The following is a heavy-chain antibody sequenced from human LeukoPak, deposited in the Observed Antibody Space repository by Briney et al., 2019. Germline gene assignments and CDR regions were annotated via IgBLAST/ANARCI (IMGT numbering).Heavy chain of an antibody. CDR3: ATVRMGATPFDY. D-gene: IGHD1-26*01. CDR2: INPNSGDT. Sequence: ASVKVSCKTSGYTFTAYYIHWVRQAPGQGLEWMGWINPNSGDTDYAQKFQGRVTMTRDTSIDTGYMDLTRLRSDDTAVYYCATVRMGATPFDYWGQGTLLTVSS. J-gene: IGHJ4*02. CDR1: GYTFTAYY. V-gene: IGHV1-2*02.